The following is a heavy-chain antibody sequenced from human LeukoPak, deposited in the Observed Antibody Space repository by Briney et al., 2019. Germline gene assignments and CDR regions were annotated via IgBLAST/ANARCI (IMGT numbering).Heavy chain of an antibody. Sequence: PSETLSLTCAVYGGSFSGYYWSWIRQPPGKGLEWIGEINHSGSTNYNPSLKSRVTISVDTSKNQFSLKLSSVTAADTAVYYCARESGEVPAAPIYYYYGMDVWGRGTTVTVSS. D-gene: IGHD2-2*01. CDR2: INHSGST. CDR3: ARESGEVPAAPIYYYYGMDV. J-gene: IGHJ6*02. CDR1: GGSFSGYY. V-gene: IGHV4-34*01.